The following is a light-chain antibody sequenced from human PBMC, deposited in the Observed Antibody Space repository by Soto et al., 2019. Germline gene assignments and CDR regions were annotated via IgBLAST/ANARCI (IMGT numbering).Light chain of an antibody. J-gene: IGKJ1*01. CDR3: QQYNSYWT. CDR1: QSISSW. CDR2: DAS. V-gene: IGKV1-5*01. Sequence: DIQMTHSPSTLSASVGDRVTITCRASQSISSWLARYQQKPGKAPKLLIYDASSLESGVPSRFSGSGSGTEFTLTISSLQPDDFATYYCQQYNSYWTFGQGTKVDIK.